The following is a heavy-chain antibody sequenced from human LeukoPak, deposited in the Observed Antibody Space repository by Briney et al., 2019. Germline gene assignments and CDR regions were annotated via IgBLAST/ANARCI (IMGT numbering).Heavy chain of an antibody. V-gene: IGHV3-30*03. CDR3: ARDLDYYDSSGYPTYYMDV. CDR2: ISYDGSNK. J-gene: IGHJ6*03. CDR1: GFTFSSYG. D-gene: IGHD3-22*01. Sequence: GRPLRLSCAASGFTFSSYGMHWVRQAPGKGLEWVAVISYDGSNKYYADSVKGRFTISRDNSKNTLYLQMNSLRAEDTAVYYCARDLDYYDSSGYPTYYMDVWGKGTTVTVSS.